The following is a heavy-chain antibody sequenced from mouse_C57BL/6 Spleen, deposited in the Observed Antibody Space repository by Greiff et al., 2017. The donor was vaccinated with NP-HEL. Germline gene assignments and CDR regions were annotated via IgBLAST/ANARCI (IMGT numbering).Heavy chain of an antibody. CDR1: GFTFSDYG. D-gene: IGHD1-1*01. CDR2: ISSGSSTI. CDR3: ARKYYVSSLDY. Sequence: EVMLVESGGGLVKPGGSLKLSCAASGFTFSDYGMHWVRQAPEKGLEWVAYISSGSSTIYYADKVKGRFTISRDNAKNTLFLPMTILRSYDTSMYYCARKYYVSSLDYWGQGTTLTVSS. J-gene: IGHJ2*01. V-gene: IGHV5-17*01.